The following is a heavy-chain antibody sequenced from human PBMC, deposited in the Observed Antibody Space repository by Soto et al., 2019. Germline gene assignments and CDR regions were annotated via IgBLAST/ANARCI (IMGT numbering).Heavy chain of an antibody. CDR1: GFTFSSFA. J-gene: IGHJ3*01. CDR3: AKGGAVLLDPFDV. CDR2: VTSSASST. Sequence: GQLLESGGGMVQPGGSLRLSCAASGFTFSSFAMNWVRLPPGRGLEWLAAVTSSASSTHYADSVKGRFTISRDNSKNTLYLQMNSLRADDTAVYYCAKGGAVLLDPFDVWGQGTMVTVSS. D-gene: IGHD1-26*01. V-gene: IGHV3-23*01.